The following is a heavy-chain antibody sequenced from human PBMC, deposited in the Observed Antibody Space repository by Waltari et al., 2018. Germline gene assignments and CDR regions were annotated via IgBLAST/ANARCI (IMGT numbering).Heavy chain of an antibody. CDR2: VNPTTGNP. D-gene: IGHD7-27*01. CDR1: GYTFTSYA. V-gene: IGHV7-4-1*02. CDR3: ARAGPMGTERAFDI. Sequence: QVQLVQSGSELKKPGASVKVSCKASGYTFTSYAMNWVRQAPGQGLEWMGWVNPTTGNPTYAQGCTGRFVFSLDTSVSTAYLQISSLKAEDTAVYYCARAGPMGTERAFDIWGQGTMVTVSS. J-gene: IGHJ3*02.